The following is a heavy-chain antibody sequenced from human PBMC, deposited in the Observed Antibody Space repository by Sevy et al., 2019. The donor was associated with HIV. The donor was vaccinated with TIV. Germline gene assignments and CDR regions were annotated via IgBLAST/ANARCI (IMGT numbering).Heavy chain of an antibody. CDR2: TYYRSKWYS. J-gene: IGHJ6*02. D-gene: IGHD1-7*01. V-gene: IGHV6-1*01. Sequence: SQTLSLTCAISGDSVSTSSATWNWFRQSPSRGLEWLGRTYYRSKWYSDYEVSVKGRVTINPDTSKNQFSLHLESVTPEDTAVYFCARGDELNSYYYGMDVCGRGTTVTVSS. CDR3: ARGDELNSYYYGMDV. CDR1: GDSVSTSSAT.